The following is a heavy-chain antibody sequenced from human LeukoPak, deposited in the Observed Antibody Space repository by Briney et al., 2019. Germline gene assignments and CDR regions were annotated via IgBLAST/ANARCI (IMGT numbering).Heavy chain of an antibody. J-gene: IGHJ3*02. D-gene: IGHD2-2*01. V-gene: IGHV4-61*02. CDR2: IYTSGST. Sequence: SETLSLTCTVSGGSISSGSYYWSWIRQPAGKGLEWIGRIYTSGSTNYNPSLKSRVTISVDTSKNQFSLKLSSVTAADTAVYYCARDFGWGYCSSTSCYDAFDIWGQGTTVTVSS. CDR1: GGSISSGSYY. CDR3: ARDFGWGYCSSTSCYDAFDI.